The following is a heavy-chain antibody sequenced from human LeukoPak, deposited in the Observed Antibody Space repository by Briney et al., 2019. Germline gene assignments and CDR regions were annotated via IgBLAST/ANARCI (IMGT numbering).Heavy chain of an antibody. CDR1: GYSISSVYY. Sequence: SETLALTCAVSGYSISSVYYWGWIRQPPGKGLEWIGSVYYDGSTYHNPSLKSRVTISVDMSKNQFFVKLSSVTAADTAVYYCARTVAYCSATSCYGYWGQGTLVTVSS. CDR2: VYYDGST. D-gene: IGHD2-2*01. V-gene: IGHV4-38-2*01. CDR3: ARTVAYCSATSCYGY. J-gene: IGHJ4*02.